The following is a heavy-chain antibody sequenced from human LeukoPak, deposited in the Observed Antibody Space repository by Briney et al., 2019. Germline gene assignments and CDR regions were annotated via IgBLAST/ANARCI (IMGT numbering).Heavy chain of an antibody. CDR1: GFTFSSYS. CDR3: ARARGGGINSSGWYYFDY. Sequence: GGSLRLSWAASGFTFSSYSMNWVRQAPGKGLEWVSSISSSSSYIYYADSVKGRCTISRDNAKNSLYLQMNSLRAEDTAVYYCARARGGGINSSGWYYFDYWGQGTLVTVSS. CDR2: ISSSSSYI. J-gene: IGHJ4*02. V-gene: IGHV3-21*01. D-gene: IGHD6-19*01.